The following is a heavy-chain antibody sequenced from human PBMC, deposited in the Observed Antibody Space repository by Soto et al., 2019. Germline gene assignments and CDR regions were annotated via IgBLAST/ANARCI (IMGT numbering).Heavy chain of an antibody. Sequence: GGSLRLSCAASGFTFGSYAMSWFRQAPGKGLEWVSAISGSGGSTYYADSVKGRFTISRDNSKNTLYLQMNSLRAEDTAVYYCANEGHYYYGMDVWGQGTTVTVSS. CDR1: GFTFGSYA. J-gene: IGHJ6*02. CDR2: ISGSGGST. CDR3: ANEGHYYYGMDV. V-gene: IGHV3-23*01.